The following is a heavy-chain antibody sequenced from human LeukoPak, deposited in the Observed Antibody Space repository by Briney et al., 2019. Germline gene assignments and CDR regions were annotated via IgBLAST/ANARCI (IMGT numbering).Heavy chain of an antibody. J-gene: IGHJ3*02. V-gene: IGHV3-23*01. CDR3: AKRNYGSGSSGAFDI. Sequence: GGSLRLSCAASGFTFSSYAMSWVRQAPGKGLEWVSAISGSGGSTYYADSVKGRFTISRDNSKHTLYLQMNSLRAEDTAVYYCAKRNYGSGSSGAFDIWGQGTMVTVSS. CDR1: GFTFSSYA. D-gene: IGHD3-10*01. CDR2: ISGSGGST.